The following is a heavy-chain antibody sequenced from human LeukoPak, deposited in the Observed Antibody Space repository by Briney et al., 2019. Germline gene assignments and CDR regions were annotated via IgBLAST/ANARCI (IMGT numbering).Heavy chain of an antibody. CDR1: GGSISSGGYY. CDR3: ASLVVDKDSSGPRGYFQH. J-gene: IGHJ1*01. V-gene: IGHV4-31*03. D-gene: IGHD6-19*01. Sequence: PSETLSLTCTVSGGSISSGGYYWSWIRQHPGKGLEWIGYIYYSGSTYYNPSLKSRVTISVDTSKNQFSLKLSSVTAADTAVYYSASLVVDKDSSGPRGYFQHWGQGTLVTVSS. CDR2: IYYSGST.